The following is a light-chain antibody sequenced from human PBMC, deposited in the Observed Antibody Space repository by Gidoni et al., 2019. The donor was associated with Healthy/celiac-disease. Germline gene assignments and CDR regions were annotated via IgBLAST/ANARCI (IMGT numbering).Light chain of an antibody. CDR2: KDS. Sequence: SYELTQPPSVSVSPGQTARITCSGDALPKQYAYWYKQKPGQAPVLVIYKDSERPSGIPERFSGSSSGTTVTLTISGVQAEDEADYYCQSADSSGTWGVFGTGTKVTV. CDR1: ALPKQY. V-gene: IGLV3-25*02. J-gene: IGLJ1*01. CDR3: QSADSSGTWGV.